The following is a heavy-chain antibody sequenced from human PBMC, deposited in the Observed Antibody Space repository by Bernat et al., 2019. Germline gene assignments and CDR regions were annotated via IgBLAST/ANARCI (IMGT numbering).Heavy chain of an antibody. D-gene: IGHD1-26*01. CDR3: ARAGFSGSYSNAPFDY. CDR2: IWYDGSNK. CDR1: GFTFSSYC. Sequence: QVQLVESGGGVVQPGRSLRLSCAASGFTFSSYCMHWVRQAPGKGLEWVAVIWYDGSNKYYADSVKGRFTISRVNSKNTLYLQMNSLRAEDTAVYYCARAGFSGSYSNAPFDYWGQGTLVTVSS. V-gene: IGHV3-33*01. J-gene: IGHJ4*02.